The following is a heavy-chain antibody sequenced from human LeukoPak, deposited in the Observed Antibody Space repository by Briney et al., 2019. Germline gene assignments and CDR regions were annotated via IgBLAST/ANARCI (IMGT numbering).Heavy chain of an antibody. V-gene: IGHV5-51*01. CDR1: GYTFTTSW. J-gene: IGHJ4*02. CDR3: ARREGGYCANGVCYWNHFDL. D-gene: IGHD2-8*01. Sequence: GESLKISCKGSGYTFTTSWVGWVRQMPGKGLEWMGIIYPGDSDTRYSPSFQGQVTFTADKSHTTAYLQWSSLKASDTAIYYCARREGGYCANGVCYWNHFDLWGQGTLVTVSS. CDR2: IYPGDSDT.